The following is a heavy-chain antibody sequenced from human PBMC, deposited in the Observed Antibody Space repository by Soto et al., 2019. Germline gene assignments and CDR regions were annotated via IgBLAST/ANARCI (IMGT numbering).Heavy chain of an antibody. CDR3: AHMFRGVIPPYNWFDP. D-gene: IGHD3-16*02. CDR2: IYWDDDK. V-gene: IGHV2-5*02. Sequence: SGPTLVNPTQTLTLTCTFSGFSLSTSGVGVGWIRQPPGKALEWLALIYWDDDKRYSPSLKSRLTITKDTSKNQVVLTMTNMDPVDTATYYCAHMFRGVIPPYNWFDPWGQGTLVTVSS. CDR1: GFSLSTSGVG. J-gene: IGHJ5*02.